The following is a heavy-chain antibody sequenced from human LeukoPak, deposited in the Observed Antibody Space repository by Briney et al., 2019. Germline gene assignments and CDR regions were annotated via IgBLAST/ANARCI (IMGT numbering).Heavy chain of an antibody. CDR2: MNPNSGDT. V-gene: IGHV1-8*01. D-gene: IGHD3-3*01. CDR3: ARDRGPYDFWSGCHY. CDR1: DYTFTSYD. J-gene: IGHJ4*02. Sequence: ASVKVSCKASDYTFTSYDINWVRQATGQGLEWMGWMNPNSGDTGYAQKFQGRVTMTRDTSINTAYMELSSLRSEDTAMYYCARDRGPYDFWSGCHYWGQGTLVTVSS.